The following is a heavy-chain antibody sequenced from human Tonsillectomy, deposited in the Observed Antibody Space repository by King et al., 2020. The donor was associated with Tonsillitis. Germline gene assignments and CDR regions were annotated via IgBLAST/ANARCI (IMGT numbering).Heavy chain of an antibody. CDR2: ISSGSSTV. Sequence: VQLVESGGGLVQPGGSLRLSCAASEFSFSNYDMNWVRQAPGKGLEWVSFISSGSSTVYYADSVKGRFTISRDNARNSLYLQVNSLRAEDTAVYYCARVGYDILTGPNGFDIWGQGTMLTVSS. V-gene: IGHV3-48*01. J-gene: IGHJ3*02. CDR1: EFSFSNYD. CDR3: ARVGYDILTGPNGFDI. D-gene: IGHD3-9*01.